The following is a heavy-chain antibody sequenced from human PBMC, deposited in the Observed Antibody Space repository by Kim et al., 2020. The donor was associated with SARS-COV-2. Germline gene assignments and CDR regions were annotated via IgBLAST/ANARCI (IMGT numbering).Heavy chain of an antibody. CDR3: ARGSSGWYLRYYYYGMDV. V-gene: IGHV4-59*09. D-gene: IGHD6-19*01. J-gene: IGHJ6*02. Sequence: KSRVTISVDTSKNQFSLKLSSVTAADTAVYYCARGSSGWYLRYYYYGMDVWGQGTTVTVSS.